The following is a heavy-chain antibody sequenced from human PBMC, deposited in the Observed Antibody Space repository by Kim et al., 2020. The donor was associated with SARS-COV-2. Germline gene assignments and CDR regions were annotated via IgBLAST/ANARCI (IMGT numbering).Heavy chain of an antibody. CDR1: GFTFSSYA. CDR3: ARDLEDSSGRTGGMDV. Sequence: GGSLRLSCAASGFTFSSYAMHWVHQAPGKGLEWVAVISYDGSNKYYADSVKGRFTISRDNSKNTLYLQMNSLRAEDTAVYYCARDLEDSSGRTGGMDVWGRGTTVTVSS. V-gene: IGHV3-30*04. CDR2: ISYDGSNK. D-gene: IGHD3-22*01. J-gene: IGHJ6*02.